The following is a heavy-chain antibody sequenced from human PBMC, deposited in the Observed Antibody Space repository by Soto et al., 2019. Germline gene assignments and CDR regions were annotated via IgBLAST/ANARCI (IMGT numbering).Heavy chain of an antibody. CDR1: GFTFSNYA. V-gene: IGHV3-23*01. J-gene: IGHJ4*02. Sequence: GSLRLSCTASGFTFSNYAMSWFRQAPGKGLEWISVISGSGGSTYYADSVKGRFTISRDNSKNTLYLQMNSLRAEDTAVYYCAKARGSTPPGSGRYWGQGPLVTLSS. D-gene: IGHD2-2*01. CDR2: ISGSGGST. CDR3: AKARGSTPPGSGRY.